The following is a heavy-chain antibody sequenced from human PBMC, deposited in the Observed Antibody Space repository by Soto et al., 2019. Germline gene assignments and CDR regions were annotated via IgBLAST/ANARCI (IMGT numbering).Heavy chain of an antibody. CDR3: ARDTDDPYSIEIDY. D-gene: IGHD6-13*01. CDR1: GYTFTSYG. V-gene: IGHV1-18*04. Sequence: GASVKVSCKASGYTFTSYGISWVRQAPGQGLEWMGWISAYNGNTNYAQKLQGRVTMTTDTSTSTAYMELRSLRSDDTAVYYCARDTDDPYSIEIDYWGQGTLVTVSS. J-gene: IGHJ4*02. CDR2: ISAYNGNT.